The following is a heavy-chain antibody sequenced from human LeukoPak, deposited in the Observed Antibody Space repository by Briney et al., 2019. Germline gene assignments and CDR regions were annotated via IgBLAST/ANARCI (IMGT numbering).Heavy chain of an antibody. V-gene: IGHV4-59*01. CDR3: AGGGDSGGYYYPMFDY. CDR2: IYYSGTT. J-gene: IGHJ4*02. Sequence: SETLSLTCTVSGGSISSYYWSWIRQPPGKGLEWIGYIYYSGTTNYNPSLKSRVTISVDTSKNQFSLKLSSVTAADTAVYYCAGGGDSGGYYYPMFDYWGQGTLVTVSS. D-gene: IGHD3-22*01. CDR1: GGSISSYY.